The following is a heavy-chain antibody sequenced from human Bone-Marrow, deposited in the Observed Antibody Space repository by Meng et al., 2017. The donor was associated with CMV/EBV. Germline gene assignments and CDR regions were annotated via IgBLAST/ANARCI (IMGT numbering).Heavy chain of an antibody. CDR2: IYSGGST. J-gene: IGHJ6*02. D-gene: IGHD3-3*01. Sequence: GGSLRXXXAASGFTVSSNYMSWVRQAPGKGLEWVSVIYSGGSTYYADSVKGRFTISRDNSKNTLYLQMNSLRAEDTAVYYCARLGYYDFWSGYFSGMDVWGQGTTVTVSS. CDR3: ARLGYYDFWSGYFSGMDV. CDR1: GFTVSSNY. V-gene: IGHV3-66*01.